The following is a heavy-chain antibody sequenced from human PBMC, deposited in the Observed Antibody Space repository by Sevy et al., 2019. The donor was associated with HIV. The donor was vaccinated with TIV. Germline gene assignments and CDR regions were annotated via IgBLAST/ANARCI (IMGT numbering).Heavy chain of an antibody. J-gene: IGHJ3*02. Sequence: GGSLRRSCAASGFTFSSYSMNWVRQAPGKGLEWVSSISSSSSYIYYADSVKGRFTISRDNTKNSRYLQMNSLRAGDTAVYYAARDEGGDIVVVVAATAGAFDIWGQGTMVTVSS. CDR2: ISSSSSYI. CDR3: ARDEGGDIVVVVAATAGAFDI. CDR1: GFTFSSYS. V-gene: IGHV3-21*01. D-gene: IGHD2-15*01.